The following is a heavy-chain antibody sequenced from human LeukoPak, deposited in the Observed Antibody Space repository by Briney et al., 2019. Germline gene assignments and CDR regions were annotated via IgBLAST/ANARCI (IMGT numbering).Heavy chain of an antibody. D-gene: IGHD1-26*01. CDR2: INPSGGST. J-gene: IGHJ4*02. Sequence: ASVKVSCKASGYTFTSYYMHWVRQAPGQGLEWMGIINPSGGSTSYAQKFQGRVTITRDTSTSTVYMELSSLRSEDTAVYYCARATANSGSYLTLECWGQGTLVTVSS. CDR3: ARATANSGSYLTLEC. CDR1: GYTFTSYY. V-gene: IGHV1-46*01.